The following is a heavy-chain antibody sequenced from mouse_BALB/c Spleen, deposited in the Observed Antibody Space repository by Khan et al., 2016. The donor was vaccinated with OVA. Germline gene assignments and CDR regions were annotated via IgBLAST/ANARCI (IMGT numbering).Heavy chain of an antibody. J-gene: IGHJ2*01. Sequence: EVELVESGGGLVKPGGSLKLSCAASGFAFSSYSMSWVRQTPEKRLEWVATITSGGSYTYYPDSVKGRFTISRDNAKKPLYLQMSSLKSEDTAMYYCTRDRNYYGSSFYFDYWGQGTTLTVSS. CDR1: GFAFSSYS. CDR2: ITSGGSYT. D-gene: IGHD1-1*01. CDR3: TRDRNYYGSSFYFDY. V-gene: IGHV5-6-4*01.